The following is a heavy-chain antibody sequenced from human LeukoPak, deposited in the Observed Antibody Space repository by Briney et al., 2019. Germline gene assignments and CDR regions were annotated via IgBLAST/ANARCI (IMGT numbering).Heavy chain of an antibody. Sequence: PSETRSLTCIVSGGSISSSSYYWGWIRQPPGKGLEWIGSIYYSGSTYYNPSLKSRVTISVDTSKNQFSLKLSSVTAADTAVYYCARDAPAYYYDSSGYISFDYWGQGTLVTVSS. CDR3: ARDAPAYYYDSSGYISFDY. J-gene: IGHJ4*02. D-gene: IGHD3-22*01. CDR1: GGSISSSSYY. CDR2: IYYSGST. V-gene: IGHV4-39*07.